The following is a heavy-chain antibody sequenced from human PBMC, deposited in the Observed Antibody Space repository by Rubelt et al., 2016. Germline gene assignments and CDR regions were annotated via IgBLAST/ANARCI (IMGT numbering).Heavy chain of an antibody. D-gene: IGHD5-12*01. CDR1: GFTFSSYV. Sequence: VQLVESGGGVVQPGRSLRLSCAASGFTFSSYVMHWVRQAPGKGLEWVAVISYDGSNKYYADSVKGRLTISRDNSKNTLYLQMNSLRAEDTAVYYCAKDPDVDIVPAYYMDVWGKGTRSPSP. V-gene: IGHV3-30*18. CDR3: AKDPDVDIVPAYYMDV. J-gene: IGHJ6*03. CDR2: ISYDGSNK.